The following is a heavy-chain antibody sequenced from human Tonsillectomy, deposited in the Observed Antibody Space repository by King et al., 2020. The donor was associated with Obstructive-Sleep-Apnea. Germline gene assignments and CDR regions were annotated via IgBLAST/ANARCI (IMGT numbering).Heavy chain of an antibody. CDR1: GFTFSSYA. CDR2: IWYDGTII. CDR3: AKAPFYYDSSGYYHFEY. J-gene: IGHJ4*02. V-gene: IGHV3-33*06. Sequence: VQLVESGGGVVQPGRSLRLSCTASGFTFSSYAMHWVRQAPGKGLECVAVIWYDGTIIFYADSVMGRFTISRDNSKNTLYLQMNSLRAEDTAVYYCAKAPFYYDSSGYYHFEYWGQGTLVTVSS. D-gene: IGHD3-22*01.